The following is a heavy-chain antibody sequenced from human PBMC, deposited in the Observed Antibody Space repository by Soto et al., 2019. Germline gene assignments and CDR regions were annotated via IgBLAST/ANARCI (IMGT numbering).Heavy chain of an antibody. Sequence: GGSLRSSCAAFGFTFSGYGMHWVRQAPGKGLEWVALISYDGSNKYYADSVKGRFTISRDNSKNTLYLQMNSLRAADTAVYYCATGICSSTSCYTVDYFDYWGQGTLVTVSS. CDR2: ISYDGSNK. V-gene: IGHV3-30*03. CDR3: ATGICSSTSCYTVDYFDY. J-gene: IGHJ4*02. D-gene: IGHD2-2*02. CDR1: GFTFSGYG.